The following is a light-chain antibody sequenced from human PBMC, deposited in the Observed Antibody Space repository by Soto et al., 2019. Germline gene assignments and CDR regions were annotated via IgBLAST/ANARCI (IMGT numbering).Light chain of an antibody. V-gene: IGLV2-14*01. CDR2: DVS. CDR1: SSDVGDYNY. J-gene: IGLJ1*01. Sequence: QSVLTQPASVSGSPGQSITISCTGTSSDVGDYNYVSWYQQHPGKAPKLMIYDVSNRPSGVSNRFSGSKSGSTASLTIYGLQAEDEADYYCSSYTSSTTRVFGTGTKLTVL. CDR3: SSYTSSTTRV.